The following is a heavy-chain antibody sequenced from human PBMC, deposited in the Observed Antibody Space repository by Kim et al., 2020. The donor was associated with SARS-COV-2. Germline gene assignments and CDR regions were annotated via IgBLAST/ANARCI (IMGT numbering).Heavy chain of an antibody. CDR2: ISGDGHSL. Sequence: GGSPRLSCAASGFAFDDYAMHWVRQAPGKGLEWVSFISGDGHSLNYTDSVKGRFTISRDNSKNSLYLQMNSLRSEDTAFYYCAKDFGPGSWGQGTLVTVSS. CDR3: AKDFGPGS. J-gene: IGHJ4*02. D-gene: IGHD3-10*01. CDR1: GFAFDDYA. V-gene: IGHV3-43*02.